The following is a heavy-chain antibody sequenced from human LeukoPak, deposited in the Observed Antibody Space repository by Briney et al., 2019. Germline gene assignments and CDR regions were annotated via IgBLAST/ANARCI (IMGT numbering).Heavy chain of an antibody. V-gene: IGHV3-7*03. J-gene: IGHJ6*02. CDR1: GFTFGKYW. Sequence: GGSLRLSCVASGFTFGKYWMSWVRQAPGKGLEWVANIKLDGSEKYYVDSVKGRFTISRDNAKNSLYLQMNSLRAEDTAVYYCARDKGLYYYGMDVWGQGTTVTVSS. CDR3: ARDKGLYYYGMDV. CDR2: IKLDGSEK.